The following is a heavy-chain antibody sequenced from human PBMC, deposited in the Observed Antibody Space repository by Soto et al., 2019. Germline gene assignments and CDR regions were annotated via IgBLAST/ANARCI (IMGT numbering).Heavy chain of an antibody. D-gene: IGHD3-10*01. V-gene: IGHV3-23*01. CDR3: AKDPRSGSYYPPLPIGWFDP. Sequence: EVQLLESGGALVQPGGSLRLSCAASGFTFSSYAMSWVRQAPGKGLEWVSAISGSGGSTYYADSVKGRFTISRDNSKNTLYLQMNSLRAEDTAVYYCAKDPRSGSYYPPLPIGWFDPWGQGTLVTVSS. CDR1: GFTFSSYA. CDR2: ISGSGGST. J-gene: IGHJ5*02.